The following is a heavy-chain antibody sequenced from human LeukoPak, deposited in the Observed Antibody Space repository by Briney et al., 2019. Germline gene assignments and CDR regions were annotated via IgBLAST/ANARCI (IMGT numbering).Heavy chain of an antibody. J-gene: IGHJ4*02. Sequence: ASVKVSCKASGYAFTGYYMHWVRQAPGQGLEWMGRINPNSGGTNYAQKFQGRVTMTRDTSTSTVHMELSGLRSEDTAAYYCARDQEGFDYWGQGTLVTVSS. CDR3: ARDQEGFDY. V-gene: IGHV1-2*06. CDR1: GYAFTGYY. CDR2: INPNSGGT.